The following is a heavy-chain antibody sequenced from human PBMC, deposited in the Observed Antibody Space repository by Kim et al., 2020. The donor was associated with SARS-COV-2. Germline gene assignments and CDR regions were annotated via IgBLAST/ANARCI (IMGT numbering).Heavy chain of an antibody. J-gene: IGHJ6*02. Sequence: GGSLRLSCAASGFTFSSYGMHWVRQAPGKGLEWVAVISYDGSNKYYADSVKGRFTISRDNSKNTLYLQMNSLRAEDTAVYYCAKASGYESYGMDVWGQGTTVTVSS. V-gene: IGHV3-30*18. CDR2: ISYDGSNK. CDR3: AKASGYESYGMDV. CDR1: GFTFSSYG. D-gene: IGHD5-12*01.